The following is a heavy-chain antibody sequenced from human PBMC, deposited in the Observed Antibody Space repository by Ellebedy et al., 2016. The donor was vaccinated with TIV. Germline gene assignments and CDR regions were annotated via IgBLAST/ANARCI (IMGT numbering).Heavy chain of an antibody. CDR2: IRSRTDGGTT. V-gene: IGHV3-15*07. CDR3: LTEVIRFGEFANDY. CDR1: GFTFTTVW. J-gene: IGHJ4*02. D-gene: IGHD3-10*01. Sequence: PGGSLRLSCAASGFTFTTVWMNWVRQAPGKGLEWVGRIRSRTDGGTTDYAAPVKGRFTISRDDSKNTLYLQMNSLKIEDTAVYYCLTEVIRFGEFANDYWGQGTLVTVSS.